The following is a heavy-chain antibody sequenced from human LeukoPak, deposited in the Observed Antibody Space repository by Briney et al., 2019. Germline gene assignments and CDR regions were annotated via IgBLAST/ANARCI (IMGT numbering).Heavy chain of an antibody. CDR3: AKPRTTGLGWAQFDY. CDR1: GFTFSSFA. J-gene: IGHJ4*02. CDR2: SDGNGPNT. V-gene: IGHV3-23*01. Sequence: GGSLRLSCAASGFTFSSFAMTWVRQAPGKGLEWVSGSDGNGPNTYYADSVKGRWTISRDNSRNTLYLEMNSLRPEDTAIYYCAKPRTTGLGWAQFDYWGQGSLVTVSS. D-gene: IGHD2-8*02.